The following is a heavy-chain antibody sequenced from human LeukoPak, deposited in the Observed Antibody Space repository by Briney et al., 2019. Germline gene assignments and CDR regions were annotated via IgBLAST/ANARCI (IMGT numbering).Heavy chain of an antibody. CDR2: ISSSSVYI. CDR3: ARDRRVQLWSPAGFDY. J-gene: IGHJ4*02. Sequence: GGSLRLSCAASGFTFSSYAMNWVRQAPGKGLEWVSSISSSSVYIYYADSVKGRFTISRDNAKNSLYLQMNSLRAEDTAVYYCARDRRVQLWSPAGFDYWGQGTLVTVSS. V-gene: IGHV3-21*01. CDR1: GFTFSSYA. D-gene: IGHD5-18*01.